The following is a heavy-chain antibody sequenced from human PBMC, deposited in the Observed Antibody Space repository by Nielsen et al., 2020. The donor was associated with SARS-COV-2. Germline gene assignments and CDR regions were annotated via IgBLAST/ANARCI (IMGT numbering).Heavy chain of an antibody. Sequence: GESLNISCAASGFTFSSYAMHWVRQAPGKGLEWVAVISDDGSEKYYADSVKGRFTISRDNSKNTLYLQMNSLRGEDTAVYYCARGNGWGSYFDYWGQGTLVTVSS. J-gene: IGHJ4*02. CDR1: GFTFSSYA. V-gene: IGHV3-30-3*01. CDR2: ISDDGSEK. CDR3: ARGNGWGSYFDY. D-gene: IGHD7-27*01.